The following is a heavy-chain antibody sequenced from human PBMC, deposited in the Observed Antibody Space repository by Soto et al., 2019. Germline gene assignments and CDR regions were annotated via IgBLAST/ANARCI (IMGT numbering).Heavy chain of an antibody. CDR2: LQTDGSHP. J-gene: IGHJ4*02. D-gene: IGHD2-21*02. V-gene: IGHV3-74*01. CDR1: GFKFDYYW. Sequence: EVHLVASGGGLVQPGGSLRLSCVASGFKFDYYWMHWVRQAPGEGLMWVSRLQTDGSHPDYAASVKGRFTISRDNAKNPLYLQMNNLGVEDPAVYYCGRGGDPDYWGQGTLVTVSS. CDR3: GRGGDPDY.